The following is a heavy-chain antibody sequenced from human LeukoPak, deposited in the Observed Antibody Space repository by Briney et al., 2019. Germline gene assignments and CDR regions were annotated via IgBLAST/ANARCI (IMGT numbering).Heavy chain of an antibody. J-gene: IGHJ3*02. CDR2: IIPILGIP. Sequence: SVKVSCKASGGTFSSYAITWVRQAPGQGLEWMGRIIPILGIPNYAQKLQGRVTITADKSTSTAYMELSSLRSEDTAVYYCARDALPRDDAFDIWGQGTMVTVSS. D-gene: IGHD1-26*01. CDR1: GGTFSSYA. CDR3: ARDALPRDDAFDI. V-gene: IGHV1-69*04.